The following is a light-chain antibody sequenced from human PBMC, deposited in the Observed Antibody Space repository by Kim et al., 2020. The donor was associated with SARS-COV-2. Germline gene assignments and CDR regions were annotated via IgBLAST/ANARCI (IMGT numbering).Light chain of an antibody. Sequence: ASVGDRVTITCRASQAISNSLAWYQQKPGKVPKVLIYATSTLQSGVPSRFSGSGSGTDFTLTISGLQAEDVATYYCQKYNSAFETFGQGTKVDIK. CDR1: QAISNS. J-gene: IGKJ1*01. CDR3: QKYNSAFET. V-gene: IGKV1-27*01. CDR2: ATS.